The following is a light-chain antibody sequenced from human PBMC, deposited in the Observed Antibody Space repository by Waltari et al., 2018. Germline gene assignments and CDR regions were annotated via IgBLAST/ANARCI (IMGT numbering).Light chain of an antibody. V-gene: IGKV1-39*01. Sequence: DIQMTQSPSSLSASVVDRVTITCRASQSIGIYVNWYQQNPGKAPKPLIYKSSNLQSGVPSRFSGSGSGTDFTLTVSSLQSEDFATYYCQQSYGAPFTFGPGTKVDIK. CDR3: QQSYGAPFT. CDR1: QSIGIY. J-gene: IGKJ3*01. CDR2: KSS.